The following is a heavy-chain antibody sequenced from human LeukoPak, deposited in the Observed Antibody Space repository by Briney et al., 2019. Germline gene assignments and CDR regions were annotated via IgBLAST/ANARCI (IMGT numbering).Heavy chain of an antibody. D-gene: IGHD3-3*01. CDR2: ISAYNGNT. J-gene: IGHJ4*02. CDR1: GYTFTSYG. CDR3: ARTTYYDFWSGYYTDY. V-gene: IGHV1-18*01. Sequence: ASVKVSCKASGYTFTSYGISWVRQAPGQGLEWMGWISAYNGNTNYAQKLQGRVTMTTDTSTSKAYMELRSLRSDDTAVYYCARTTYYDFWSGYYTDYWGQGTLVTVSS.